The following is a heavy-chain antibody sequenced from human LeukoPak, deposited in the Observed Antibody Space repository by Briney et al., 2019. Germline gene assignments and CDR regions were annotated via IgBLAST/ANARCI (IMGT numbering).Heavy chain of an antibody. CDR2: ILYSGST. J-gene: IGHJ6*03. V-gene: IGHV4-59*01. D-gene: IGHD6-13*01. Sequence: PSETLSLSCTVSGGSISSYYLSWIRQPPGKRLEWIGYILYSGSTNYNPSLKSRVTMSVDTSKNQFSLKVSSVTAADTAVYYCARGSSSWSDYYYMDVWGKGTTVTVSS. CDR1: GGSISSYY. CDR3: ARGSSSWSDYYYMDV.